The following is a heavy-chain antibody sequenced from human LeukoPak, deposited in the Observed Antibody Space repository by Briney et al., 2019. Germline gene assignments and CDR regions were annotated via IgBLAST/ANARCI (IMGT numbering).Heavy chain of an antibody. V-gene: IGHV3-53*01. CDR1: GFTVSSNY. J-gene: IGHJ4*02. D-gene: IGHD5/OR15-5a*01. Sequence: GGSLRLSCAVSGFTVSSNYMSWVRQAPGKGLEWVSLIYSGGGTYYADSVRGRFTISRDDSKNTLYLQMNSLRAEDTAVYYCTRYSVGFDYWGQGTLVTVSS. CDR3: TRYSVGFDY. CDR2: IYSGGGT.